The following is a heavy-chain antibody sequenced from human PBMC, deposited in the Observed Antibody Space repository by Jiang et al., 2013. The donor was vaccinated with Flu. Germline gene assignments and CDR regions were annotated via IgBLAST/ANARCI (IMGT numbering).Heavy chain of an antibody. J-gene: IGHJ4*02. Sequence: SGAEVKKPGASVRVSCVASGFTFTDYFMHWVRQAPGQGLEWMGWIKLTSGETDYAQSFQDRVTLTRDTSISTAYMELSGLTSDGTAVYYCARDPDTPMPIDFWGQGTLVTVSS. V-gene: IGHV1-2*02. D-gene: IGHD5-18*01. CDR3: ARDPDTPMPIDF. CDR1: GFTFTDYF. CDR2: IKLTSGET.